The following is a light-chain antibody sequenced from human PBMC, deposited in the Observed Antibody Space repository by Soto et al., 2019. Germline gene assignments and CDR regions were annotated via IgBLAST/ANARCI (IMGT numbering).Light chain of an antibody. CDR1: SNDVGSYNL. Sequence: QSALTQPASVSGSPGQSITISCTGTSNDVGSYNLVSWYQLHPGKAPKLMIYEGSKRPSGVSNRLSGSKSGNTASLTISGLQAEDEADYYCCSYAGSNTYVVFGGGTKLTVL. CDR3: CSYAGSNTYVV. J-gene: IGLJ2*01. V-gene: IGLV2-23*01. CDR2: EGS.